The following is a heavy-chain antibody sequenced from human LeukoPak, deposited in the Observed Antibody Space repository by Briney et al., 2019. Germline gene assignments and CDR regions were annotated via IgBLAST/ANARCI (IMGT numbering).Heavy chain of an antibody. CDR2: INQSGSI. D-gene: IGHD3-22*01. CDR1: GGSISSGGYY. CDR3: TTGPDYYNSSSYYSHY. J-gene: IGHJ4*02. V-gene: IGHV4-39*07. Sequence: SETLSLTCTVSGGSISSGGYYWSWISQPPGKGLEWIGEINQSGSIKYNPSLKSRVTISVDTSNNQFSLKLSSVTAADTAVYYCTTGPDYYNSSSYYSHYWGQGTLVTVSS.